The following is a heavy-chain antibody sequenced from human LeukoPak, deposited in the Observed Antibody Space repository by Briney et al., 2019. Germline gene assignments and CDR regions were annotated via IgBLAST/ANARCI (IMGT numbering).Heavy chain of an antibody. CDR1: GYTFTVYY. CDR3: ARDPQFSYSSSWYDH. D-gene: IGHD6-13*01. Sequence: ASVKVSCKASGYTFTVYYMHWVRQAPGQGLGWMGWINPNSGGTNYAQKFQGRVTMTRDTSISTAYMELSRLRSDDTAVYYCARDPQFSYSSSWYDHWGQGTLVTVSS. CDR2: INPNSGGT. V-gene: IGHV1-2*02. J-gene: IGHJ5*02.